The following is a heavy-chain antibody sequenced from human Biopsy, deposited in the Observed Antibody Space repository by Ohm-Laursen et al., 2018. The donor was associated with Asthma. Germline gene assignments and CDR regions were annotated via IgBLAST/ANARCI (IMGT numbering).Heavy chain of an antibody. CDR2: ISSRGSNL. D-gene: IGHD6-13*01. V-gene: IGHV3-11*01. CDR1: GFTFSSYA. J-gene: IGHJ4*02. Sequence: GSLRLSCTASGFTFSSYAMMWIRQAPGKGLEWVAYISSRGSNLYYADSVKGRFTISRDNPKKSVYLQLDSLRVEDTAVYYCARGYSTSWYFGYWGQGTVVTVSS. CDR3: ARGYSTSWYFGY.